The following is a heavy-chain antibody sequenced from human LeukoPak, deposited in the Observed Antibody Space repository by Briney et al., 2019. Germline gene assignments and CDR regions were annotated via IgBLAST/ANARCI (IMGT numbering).Heavy chain of an antibody. Sequence: PGGSLRLSCAASGFTLSSYGMHWVRQAPGKGLEWVAVISYDGSNKYYADSVKGRFTISRDNSKNTLYLQMNSLRAEDTAVYYCAKDSKGPYDFWSGYSRMDVWGQGTTVTVSS. CDR2: ISYDGSNK. CDR3: AKDSKGPYDFWSGYSRMDV. V-gene: IGHV3-30*18. CDR1: GFTLSSYG. J-gene: IGHJ6*02. D-gene: IGHD3-3*01.